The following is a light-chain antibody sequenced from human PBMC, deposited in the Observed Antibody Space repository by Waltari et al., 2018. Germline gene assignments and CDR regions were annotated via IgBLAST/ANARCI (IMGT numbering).Light chain of an antibody. CDR2: GAS. V-gene: IGKV3-20*01. CDR3: QQYGSSVMYT. J-gene: IGKJ2*01. CDR1: HSLTKKY. Sequence: VLTQSPGTMSLSPGERAPLSCRSSHSLTKKYLAWYQQKPGQAPRLLIYGASNRAAGIPDVFFVSVLGTDVTRTISRLEPDYVAVYYCQQYGSSVMYTFGQGTKLEIK.